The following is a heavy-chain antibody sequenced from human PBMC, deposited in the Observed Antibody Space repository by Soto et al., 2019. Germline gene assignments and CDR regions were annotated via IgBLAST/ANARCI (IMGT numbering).Heavy chain of an antibody. D-gene: IGHD3-16*02. CDR1: GGSFSGYY. CDR2: INHSGST. Sequence: SETLSLTWAVYGGSFSGYYWSWIRQPPGKGLEWIGEINHSGSTNYNPSLKSRVTISVDTSKNQFSLKLSSVTAADTAVYYCARGLNDYIWGSYRPDYYYYMDVWGKGTTVTVSS. J-gene: IGHJ6*03. CDR3: ARGLNDYIWGSYRPDYYYYMDV. V-gene: IGHV4-34*01.